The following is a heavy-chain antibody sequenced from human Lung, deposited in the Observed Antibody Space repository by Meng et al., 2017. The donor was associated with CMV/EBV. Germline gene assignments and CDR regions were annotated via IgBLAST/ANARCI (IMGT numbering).Heavy chain of an antibody. D-gene: IGHD2-8*01. Sequence: GGSLRLXCAASGFTFSSYAMHWVRQAPGKGLEWLAGISYDGSDKYYTDSVKGRFTISRDSSKNTLLLQMNSLRAEDTAVYYCARRNFYCTNGVCYLDYWGQGTXVTVSS. CDR1: GFTFSSYA. CDR3: ARRNFYCTNGVCYLDY. CDR2: ISYDGSDK. J-gene: IGHJ4*02. V-gene: IGHV3-30*04.